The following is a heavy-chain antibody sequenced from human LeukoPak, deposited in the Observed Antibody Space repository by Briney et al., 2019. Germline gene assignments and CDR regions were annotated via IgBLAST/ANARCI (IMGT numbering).Heavy chain of an antibody. CDR1: GFTFSSYW. V-gene: IGHV3-74*01. J-gene: IGHJ4*02. CDR2: IDRDGSRI. D-gene: IGHD6-13*01. Sequence: GGSLRLSCAVSGFTFSSYWMHWVRQAPGKGLVWVSRIDRDGSRINYADSVKGRFTISRDNGKNTLFLQMNSLRAEDAAVYYCARDGIAAAAYYFDYWGQGTLVTVSS. CDR3: ARDGIAAAAYYFDY.